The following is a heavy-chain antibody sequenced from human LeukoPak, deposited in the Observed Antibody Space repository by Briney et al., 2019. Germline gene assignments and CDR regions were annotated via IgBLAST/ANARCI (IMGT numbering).Heavy chain of an antibody. CDR1: GFTFSGRY. V-gene: IGHV3-72*01. Sequence: GGSLRLSCTTSGFTFSGRYMDWVRQAPGKGLEWVGRSRDRANGYTPEYAASVRGRFTISRDDSETSMYLQMNSLKTEDSAVYYCTRGGTSSVAYYYHMDVWGQGTTVTVSS. J-gene: IGHJ6*02. CDR2: SRDRANGYTP. CDR3: TRGGTSSVAYYYHMDV. D-gene: IGHD1-26*01.